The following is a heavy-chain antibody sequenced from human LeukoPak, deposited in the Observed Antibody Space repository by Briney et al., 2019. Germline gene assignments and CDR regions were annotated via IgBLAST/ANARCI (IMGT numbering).Heavy chain of an antibody. V-gene: IGHV3-23*01. D-gene: IGHD4-17*01. CDR2: ISGSGGST. CDR1: GFTFSSYA. J-gene: IGHJ4*02. CDR3: ARVRGDYYFDY. Sequence: PGGSLRLSCAASGFTFSSYAMSWVRQAPGKGLEWVSVISGSGGSTHYADSVKGWFTISRDNSKKGRFTISRDNSKNTLYLQMNSLRAEDTAVYYCARVRGDYYFDYWGQGTLVTVSS.